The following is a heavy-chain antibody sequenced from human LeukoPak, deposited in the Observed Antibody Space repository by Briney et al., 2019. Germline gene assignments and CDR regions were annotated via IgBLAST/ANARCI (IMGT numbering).Heavy chain of an antibody. CDR3: ARALVPAAIAFDI. CDR1: GGSISSGGYY. V-gene: IGHV4-30-2*01. CDR2: IYHSGST. D-gene: IGHD2-2*01. J-gene: IGHJ3*02. Sequence: SETLSLTCTVSGGSISSGGYYWSWIRQPPGKGLEWVGYIYHSGSTYYNPSLKSRVTISVDRSKNQFSLKLSSVTAADTAVYYCARALVPAAIAFDIWGQGTMVTVSS.